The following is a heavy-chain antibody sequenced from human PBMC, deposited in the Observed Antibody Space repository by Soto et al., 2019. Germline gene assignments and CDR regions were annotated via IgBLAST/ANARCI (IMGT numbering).Heavy chain of an antibody. D-gene: IGHD3-10*01. V-gene: IGHV3-48*03. Sequence: EVQLVESGGGLVQPGGSLRLSCAASGFTFAYYEMNWVRQAPGKGLEWVSRISSSGDTIHYADSVKGRFTISRENAKNSLYLQMNSLRVDDTAVYYCARSAMVRSLDLWGQGTMVTVSS. CDR2: ISSSGDTI. CDR1: GFTFAYYE. J-gene: IGHJ3*01. CDR3: ARSAMVRSLDL.